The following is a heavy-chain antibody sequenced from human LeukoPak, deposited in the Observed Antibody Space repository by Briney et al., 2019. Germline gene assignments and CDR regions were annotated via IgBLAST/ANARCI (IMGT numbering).Heavy chain of an antibody. CDR2: ISAYNGNT. J-gene: IGHJ5*02. CDR3: ARQSLGIVPAASWFDP. CDR1: GYTFTSYG. D-gene: IGHD2-2*01. V-gene: IGHV1-18*01. Sequence: ASVKVSCKASGYTFTSYGISWVRQAPGRGLEWMGWISAYNGNTNYAQKLQGRVTMTTDTSTSTAYMELRSLRSDDTAVYYCARQSLGIVPAASWFDPWGQGTLVTVSS.